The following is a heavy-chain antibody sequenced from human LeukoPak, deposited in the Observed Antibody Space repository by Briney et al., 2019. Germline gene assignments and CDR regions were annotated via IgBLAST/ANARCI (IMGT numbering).Heavy chain of an antibody. CDR2: IYYSGSA. CDR3: ARVDILTGTYY. D-gene: IGHD3-9*01. Sequence: SETLSLTCTVSGGSISSSHTTYYWGWIRQPPGKGLEWIGSIYYSGSAYYNPSLKSRVTLSVDTSKNQFSLKLRSVTAADTAVYYCARVDILTGTYYWGPGSLVTVSS. J-gene: IGHJ4*02. V-gene: IGHV4-39*07. CDR1: GGSISSSHTTYY.